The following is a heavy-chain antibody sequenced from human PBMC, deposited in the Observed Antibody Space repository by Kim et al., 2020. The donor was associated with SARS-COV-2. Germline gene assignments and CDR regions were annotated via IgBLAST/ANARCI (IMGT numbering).Heavy chain of an antibody. CDR2: ISSSGSTI. Sequence: GGSLRLSCAASGFTFTDYFMSWIRQAPGKGLEWVAYISSSGSTIFYADSVKGRFIISRDNAMNSVSWQMNSLRAEDTAVYYCARDIWDSGSEREPSWGQG. CDR3: ARDIWDSGSEREPS. J-gene: IGHJ5*02. V-gene: IGHV3-11*04. CDR1: GFTFTDYF. D-gene: IGHD1-1*01.